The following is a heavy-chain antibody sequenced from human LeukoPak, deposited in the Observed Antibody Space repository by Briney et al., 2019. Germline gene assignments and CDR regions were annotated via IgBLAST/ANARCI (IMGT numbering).Heavy chain of an antibody. Sequence: SETLSLTCAVYGGSFSGYYWSWIRQPPGKGLEWIGSIYYSGNTYYNPSLKSRVTISVDTSKNQFSLKLSSVTAADTAVYYCARQGTLAIDYWGQGTLVTVSS. V-gene: IGHV4-34*01. CDR2: IYYSGNT. D-gene: IGHD1-1*01. CDR3: ARQGTLAIDY. CDR1: GGSFSGYY. J-gene: IGHJ4*02.